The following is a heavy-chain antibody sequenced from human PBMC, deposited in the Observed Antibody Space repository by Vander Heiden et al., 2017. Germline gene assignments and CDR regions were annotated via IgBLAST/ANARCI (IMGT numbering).Heavy chain of an antibody. CDR3: ARTLDSSGYFYYFDY. CDR2: INHSGST. Sequence: QVQLQQWGAGLLKPSETLSLTCAAYGGSFSGYYWSWIRQPPGKGLEWIGEINHSGSTNYNPSLKSRVTISVDTSKNQFSLKLSSVTAADTAVYYCARTLDSSGYFYYFDYWGQGTLVTVSS. CDR1: GGSFSGYY. D-gene: IGHD3-22*01. J-gene: IGHJ4*02. V-gene: IGHV4-34*01.